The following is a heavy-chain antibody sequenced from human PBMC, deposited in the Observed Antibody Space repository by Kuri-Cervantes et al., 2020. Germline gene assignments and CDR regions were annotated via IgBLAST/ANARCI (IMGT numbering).Heavy chain of an antibody. D-gene: IGHD6-6*01. CDR1: GGTSSTYG. CDR2: IMSMFGTT. Sequence: SVKVSCKASGGTSSTYGISWVRQAPGQELEWMGGIMSMFGTTNYAQKFQGRVTMTRDTSTSTVYMELSSLRPEDTAMYYCAKDRRGSSSFDVWGQGTLVTVSS. J-gene: IGHJ4*02. CDR3: AKDRRGSSSFDV. V-gene: IGHV1-69*05.